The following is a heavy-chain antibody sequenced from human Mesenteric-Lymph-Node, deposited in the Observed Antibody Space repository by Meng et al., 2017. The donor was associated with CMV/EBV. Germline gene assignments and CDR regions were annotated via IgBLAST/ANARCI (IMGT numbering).Heavy chain of an antibody. Sequence: SLSTSGGGVGWIRQPTGQALEWLALIYWDDDKRYSPSLKARLTITKDTSKNQVVLTMTNMDPVDTATYYCAHRRRYYGSGSLDWFDPWGQGTLVTVSS. J-gene: IGHJ5*02. V-gene: IGHV2-5*02. CDR1: SLSTSGGG. CDR3: AHRRRYYGSGSLDWFDP. D-gene: IGHD3-10*01. CDR2: IYWDDDK.